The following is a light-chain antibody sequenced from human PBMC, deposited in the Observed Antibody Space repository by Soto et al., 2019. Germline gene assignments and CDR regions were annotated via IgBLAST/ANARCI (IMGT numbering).Light chain of an antibody. CDR3: QQYSSSRT. Sequence: DILLTQYPGTLSLSPGERATLSCRASQSVSSNHLAWYKQKPCHAPRLLIYGGSSRATGIPVRLSGSGSKTEFTLTITRMEPEDFAVYYCQQYSSSRTFGQGTKVDIK. CDR1: QSVSSNH. CDR2: GGS. V-gene: IGKV3-20*01. J-gene: IGKJ1*01.